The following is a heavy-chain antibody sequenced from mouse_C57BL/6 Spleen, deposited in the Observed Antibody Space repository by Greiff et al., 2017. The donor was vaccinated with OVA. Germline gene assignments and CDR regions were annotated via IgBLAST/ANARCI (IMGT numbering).Heavy chain of an antibody. J-gene: IGHJ4*01. Sequence: DVQLVESGGGLVQPKGSLKLSCAASGFSFNTYAMNWVRQAPGKGLEWVARIRSKSNNYATYYADSVKDRFTISRDDSESMLYLQMNNLKTEDTAMYYCVRHEDSNYDYYAMDYWGQGTSVTVSS. CDR1: GFSFNTYA. CDR3: VRHEDSNYDYYAMDY. D-gene: IGHD2-5*01. CDR2: IRSKSNNYAT. V-gene: IGHV10-1*01.